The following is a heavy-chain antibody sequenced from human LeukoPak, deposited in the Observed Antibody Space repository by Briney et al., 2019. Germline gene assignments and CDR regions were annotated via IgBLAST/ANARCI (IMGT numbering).Heavy chain of an antibody. CDR3: ASYPRSVSAPPFDY. Sequence: SVTVSCKASGGTFSSCAISWVRQAPGQGLEWMGGIIPIFGTANYAQKFQGKVTITTDESTSTAYMELSSLRSDDTAVYFCASYPRSVSAPPFDYWGQGTLVTVSS. CDR1: GGTFSSCA. CDR2: IIPIFGTA. D-gene: IGHD3-16*02. V-gene: IGHV1-69*05. J-gene: IGHJ4*02.